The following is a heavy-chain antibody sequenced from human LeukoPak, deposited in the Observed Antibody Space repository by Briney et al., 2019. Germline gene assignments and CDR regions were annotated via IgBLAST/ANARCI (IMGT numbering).Heavy chain of an antibody. J-gene: IGHJ4*02. CDR2: ISYDGSNK. CDR1: GFTFSSYA. CDR3: ARDRPRMTTVTTFDY. Sequence: GGSLRLSCAASGFTFSSYAIHGVRQAPGKGLEWVAVISYDGSNKYYADSVKGRFTISRDNAKNSLYLQMNSLRAEDTAVYYCARDRPRMTTVTTFDYWGQGTLVTVSS. V-gene: IGHV3-30*04. D-gene: IGHD4-11*01.